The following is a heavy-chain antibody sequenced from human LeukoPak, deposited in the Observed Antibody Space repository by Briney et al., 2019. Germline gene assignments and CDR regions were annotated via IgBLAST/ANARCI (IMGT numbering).Heavy chain of an antibody. J-gene: IGHJ4*02. V-gene: IGHV3-23*01. CDR2: ISGGGDST. D-gene: IGHD6-13*01. CDR3: AKDKSSIRKYYFDY. Sequence: AGGSLRLSCAASGFTFSNYAMRWVRQAPGKGLEWVSGISGGGDSTYYADSVKGRFTISRDNSKNTLYLQMNSLRAEDTAVYYCAKDKSSIRKYYFDYWGQGTLVTVSS. CDR1: GFTFSNYA.